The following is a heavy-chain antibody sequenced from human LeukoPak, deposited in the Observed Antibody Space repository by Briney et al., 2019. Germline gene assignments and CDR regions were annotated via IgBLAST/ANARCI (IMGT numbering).Heavy chain of an antibody. CDR3: AFLVREPLH. CDR2: IESNGSTI. CDR1: GFSFSQYY. J-gene: IGHJ1*01. D-gene: IGHD3-10*01. V-gene: IGHV3-7*01. Sequence: GRSLRLSCATSGFSFSQYYMGWVRQAPGEGLEWVAFIESNGSTINYVDSVKGRFTISRDNAKNSLYLQMSSLTAEDTAIYYCAFLVREPLHWGRGTLVTVSS.